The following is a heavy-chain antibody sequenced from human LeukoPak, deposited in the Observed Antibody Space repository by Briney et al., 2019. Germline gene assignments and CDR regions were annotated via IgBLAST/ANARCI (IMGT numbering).Heavy chain of an antibody. CDR2: INHSGST. D-gene: IGHD3-9*01. CDR3: ARASSYYDILTGPLAVGYMDV. V-gene: IGHV4-34*01. J-gene: IGHJ6*03. CDR1: GGSFSGYY. Sequence: KPSETLSLTCAVYGGSFSGYYWSWIRQPPGKGLEWIREINHSGSTNYNPSLKSRVTISVDTSKNQFSLKLSSVTAADTAVYYCARASSYYDILTGPLAVGYMDVWGKGTTVTVSS.